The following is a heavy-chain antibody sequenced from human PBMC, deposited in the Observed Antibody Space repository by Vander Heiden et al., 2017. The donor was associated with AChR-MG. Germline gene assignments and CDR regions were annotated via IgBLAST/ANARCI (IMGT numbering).Heavy chain of an antibody. V-gene: IGHV4-34*01. Sequence: QVQLQQWGAGLLKPSETLSLTCAVYGGSFSGYYWSWIRQPPGKGLEWIGEINHSGSTNYNPSLKSRVTISVDTSKNQFSLKLSSVTAADTAVYYCARGRKSVLRSGYFDLWGRGTLVTVSS. D-gene: IGHD6-6*01. J-gene: IGHJ2*01. CDR2: INHSGST. CDR1: GGSFSGYY. CDR3: ARGRKSVLRSGYFDL.